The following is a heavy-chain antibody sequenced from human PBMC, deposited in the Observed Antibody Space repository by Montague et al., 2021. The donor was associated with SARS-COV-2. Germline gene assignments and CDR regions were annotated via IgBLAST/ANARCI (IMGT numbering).Heavy chain of an antibody. V-gene: IGHV4-31*03. CDR1: GGSISSGGYY. CDR3: ARGGTIVGVVIRPFDY. Sequence: TLSLTCTVSGGSISSGGYYWSWIRQHPGKGLEWIGYIYYSGSTYYNPSLKSRVTISVDTSKNQFSLKLSSVTAADTAVYYCARGGTIVGVVIRPFDYWGQGTLVTVSS. D-gene: IGHD3-3*01. J-gene: IGHJ4*02. CDR2: IYYSGST.